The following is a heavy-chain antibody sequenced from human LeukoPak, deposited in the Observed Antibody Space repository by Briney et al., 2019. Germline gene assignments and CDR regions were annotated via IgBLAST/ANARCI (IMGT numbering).Heavy chain of an antibody. CDR1: GGSISSGDYY. CDR3: ARERLNGYRDAFDI. V-gene: IGHV4-30-4*08. D-gene: IGHD5-18*01. J-gene: IGHJ3*02. CDR2: ISYSGTT. Sequence: PSETLSLTCTVSGGSISSGDYYWSWIRQPPGKGLEWIGYISYSGTTYYNPSLKSRVTISVDTSKNQFSLKLSSVTAADTAVYYCARERLNGYRDAFDIWGQGTMVTVSS.